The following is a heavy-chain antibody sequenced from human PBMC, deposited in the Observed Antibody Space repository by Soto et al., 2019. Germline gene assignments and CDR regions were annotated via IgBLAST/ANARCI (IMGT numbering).Heavy chain of an antibody. CDR3: ARLPQNYDFWSGYYHNWFDP. CDR1: GYSFTSYW. V-gene: IGHV5-51*01. J-gene: IGHJ5*02. D-gene: IGHD3-3*01. Sequence: PGESLKISCKGSGYSFTSYWIGWVRQMPGKGLEWMGIIYPGDSDTRYSPSFQGQVTISADKSISTAYLQWSSLKASDTAMYYCARLPQNYDFWSGYYHNWFDPWGQGTLVTVSS. CDR2: IYPGDSDT.